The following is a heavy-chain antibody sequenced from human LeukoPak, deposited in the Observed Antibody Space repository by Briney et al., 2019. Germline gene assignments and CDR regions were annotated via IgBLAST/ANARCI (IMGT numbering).Heavy chain of an antibody. J-gene: IGHJ3*02. CDR2: INHSGST. Sequence: SETLSLTCTVSGGSISSYYWSWIRQPPGKGLEWIGEINHSGSTNYNPSLKSRVTISVDTSKNQFSLKLSSVTAADTAVYYCARADYGAFDIWGQGTMVTVSS. CDR3: ARADYGAFDI. D-gene: IGHD4-17*01. V-gene: IGHV4-34*01. CDR1: GGSISSYY.